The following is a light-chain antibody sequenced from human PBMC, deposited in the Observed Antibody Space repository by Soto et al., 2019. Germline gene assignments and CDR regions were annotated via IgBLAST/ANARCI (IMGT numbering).Light chain of an antibody. CDR3: QQRSNWHRT. Sequence: EIVLAQSPGTRSVSPGNRATLSCRASQSLRVTYLAWYQQKPGQAPRLLIYDASNRATGIPARFSGSGPGTDFTLTISSLEPEDFAVYYCQQRSNWHRTFGQGTKVDIK. CDR2: DAS. CDR1: QSLRVTY. J-gene: IGKJ1*01. V-gene: IGKV3D-11*02.